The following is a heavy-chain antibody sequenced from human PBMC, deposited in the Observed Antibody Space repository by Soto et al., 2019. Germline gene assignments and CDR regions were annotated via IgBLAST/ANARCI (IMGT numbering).Heavy chain of an antibody. J-gene: IGHJ1*01. V-gene: IGHV1-69*01. D-gene: IGHD2-21*02. CDR2: IIPIFGTA. Sequence: QVQLVQSGAEVKKPGSSVKVSCKASGGTFSSYAISWVRQAPGHGLEWMGGIIPIFGTANYAQKFQGRVTITADESTSTAYMELSSLRSEDTAVYYCARGSIYCGGDCYYFQHWGQGTLVTVSS. CDR3: ARGSIYCGGDCYYFQH. CDR1: GGTFSSYA.